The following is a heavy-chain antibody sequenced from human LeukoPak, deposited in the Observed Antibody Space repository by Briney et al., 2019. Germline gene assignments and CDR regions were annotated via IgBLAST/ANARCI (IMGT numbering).Heavy chain of an antibody. CDR2: IYSGGST. Sequence: PGGSLRLSCAASGFTVSSNYMSWVRQAPGKGLEWVSVIYSGGSTYYADSVKGRFTTSRDNSKNTLYLQMNSLRAEDTAVYYCARGESYYGSHYFDYWGQGTLVTVSS. J-gene: IGHJ4*02. CDR3: ARGESYYGSHYFDY. CDR1: GFTVSSNY. V-gene: IGHV3-53*01. D-gene: IGHD3-10*01.